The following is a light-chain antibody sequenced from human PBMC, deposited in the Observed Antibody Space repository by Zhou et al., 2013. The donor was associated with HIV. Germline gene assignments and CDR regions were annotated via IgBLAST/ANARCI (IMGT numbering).Light chain of an antibody. Sequence: DIQMTQSPSALSASVGDRVTITCRASQSISRYLAWYQQKPGKAPKLLIYKASSLQSGSHQDSAAVDLGRNSLSPSAACSLMILLTYFCQHCDPHFTFGPGTTVDI. V-gene: IGKV1-5*03. CDR3: QHCDPHFT. CDR1: QSISRY. CDR2: KAS. J-gene: IGKJ3*01.